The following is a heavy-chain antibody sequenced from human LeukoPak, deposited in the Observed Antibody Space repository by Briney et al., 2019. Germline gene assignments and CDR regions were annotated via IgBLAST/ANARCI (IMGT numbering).Heavy chain of an antibody. CDR1: GFTFSSYG. J-gene: IGHJ6*03. Sequence: PGGSLRLSCAASGFTFSSYGMHWVRQAPGKGLEWVAVIWYDGSNKYYADSVKGRFTISRDNSKNTLYLQMNSLRAEDTAVYYCAKSFRSYYYYYYMDVWGKGTTVTVSS. CDR2: IWYDGSNK. D-gene: IGHD3-10*01. V-gene: IGHV3-33*06. CDR3: AKSFRSYYYYYYMDV.